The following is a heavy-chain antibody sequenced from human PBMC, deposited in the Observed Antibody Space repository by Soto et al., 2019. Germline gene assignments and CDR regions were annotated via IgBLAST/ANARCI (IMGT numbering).Heavy chain of an antibody. V-gene: IGHV1-69*13. Sequence: GASVKVSCKASGGTFSSYAISWVRQAPGQGLEWMGGIIPIFGTANYAQKFQGRVTITADESTSTAYMELSGLRSEDTAVYYCANLETQMNFSIDYWGQGTLVTVSS. D-gene: IGHD1-7*01. CDR1: GGTFSSYA. J-gene: IGHJ4*02. CDR3: ANLETQMNFSIDY. CDR2: IIPIFGTA.